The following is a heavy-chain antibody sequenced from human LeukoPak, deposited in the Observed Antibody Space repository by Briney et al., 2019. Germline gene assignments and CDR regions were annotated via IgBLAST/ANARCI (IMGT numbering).Heavy chain of an antibody. CDR3: ARGRSGYSGYDAFDI. Sequence: ASVKVSCKASGYTFTSYNINRVRQATGQGLEWMGWMNPNSGNTGYAQKFQGRVTITRNTSISTAYMELSSLRSEDTAVYYCARGRSGYSGYDAFDIWGQGTMVTVSS. J-gene: IGHJ3*02. CDR1: GYTFTSYN. D-gene: IGHD5-12*01. V-gene: IGHV1-8*03. CDR2: MNPNSGNT.